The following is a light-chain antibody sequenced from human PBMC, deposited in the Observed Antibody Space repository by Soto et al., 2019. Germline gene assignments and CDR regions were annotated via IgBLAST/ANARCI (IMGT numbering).Light chain of an antibody. Sequence: QSALTQPPSASGSPGQSVTISCTGTSSDVGGYNYVSWYQQHPGKVPKLMIYEVSKRPSGVPGRFSGSKSGNTASLTVSGLQAEDEADYYCSSYAGSNKPLVFGGGTKLTVL. V-gene: IGLV2-8*01. CDR1: SSDVGGYNY. CDR3: SSYAGSNKPLV. CDR2: EVS. J-gene: IGLJ2*01.